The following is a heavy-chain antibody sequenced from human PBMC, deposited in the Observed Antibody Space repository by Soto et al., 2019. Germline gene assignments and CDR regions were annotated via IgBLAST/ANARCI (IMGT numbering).Heavy chain of an antibody. Sequence: GGSLRLSCAASGVNFDDYGMSWVRQAPGKGLEWVSGINWNGGSTGYADSVKGRFTISRDNAKNSLYLQMNSLRAEDTALYYCARTYYYDSSGNKIRYFDYWGQGTLVTVSS. CDR2: INWNGGST. V-gene: IGHV3-20*04. CDR3: ARTYYYDSSGNKIRYFDY. J-gene: IGHJ4*02. CDR1: GVNFDDYG. D-gene: IGHD3-22*01.